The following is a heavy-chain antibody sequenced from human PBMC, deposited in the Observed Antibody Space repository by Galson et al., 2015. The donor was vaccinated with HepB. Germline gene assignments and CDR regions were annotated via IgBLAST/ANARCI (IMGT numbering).Heavy chain of an antibody. D-gene: IGHD2-2*01. CDR2: IIPIFGTA. Sequence: SVKVSCKASGGTFSSYAISWVRQAPGQGLEWMGGIIPIFGTANYAQKFQGRVTITADESTSTAYMELSSLRSEDTAVYYCARDRGVVVPAAMDYFDYWGQGTLVTVSS. CDR1: GGTFSSYA. V-gene: IGHV1-69*13. J-gene: IGHJ4*02. CDR3: ARDRGVVVPAAMDYFDY.